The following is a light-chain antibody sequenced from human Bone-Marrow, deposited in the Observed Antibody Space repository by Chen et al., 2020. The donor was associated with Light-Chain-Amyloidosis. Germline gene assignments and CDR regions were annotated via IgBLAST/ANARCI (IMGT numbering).Light chain of an antibody. CDR3: QVWDRSSDRPV. J-gene: IGLJ3*02. V-gene: IGLV3-21*02. CDR2: DDS. Sequence: SYVLTQPSSVSVAPGQTATIACGGNNIGSTSVHWYQQTPGQDPLLVVYDDSGRPSGIPERWSGSNAGNTATLIISRVEAGDEADYYCQVWDRSSDRPVFGGGTKLTVL. CDR1: NIGSTS.